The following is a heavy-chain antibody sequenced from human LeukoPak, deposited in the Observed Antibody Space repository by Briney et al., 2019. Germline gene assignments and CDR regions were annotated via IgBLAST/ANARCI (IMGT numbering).Heavy chain of an antibody. V-gene: IGHV4-4*07. CDR3: ARAGYDSSGYYVGDAFDI. D-gene: IGHD3-22*01. CDR2: IYTSGST. CDR1: GGSISSYY. Sequence: PSETLSLTCTVSGGSISSYYWSWLRQPAGKGLEWIGRIYTSGSTNYNPSLKSRVTMSVDTSKNQFSLKLSSVTAADTAVYCCARAGYDSSGYYVGDAFDIWGQGTMVTVSS. J-gene: IGHJ3*02.